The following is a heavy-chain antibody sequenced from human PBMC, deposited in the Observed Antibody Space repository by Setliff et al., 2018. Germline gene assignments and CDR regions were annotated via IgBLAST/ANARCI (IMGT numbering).Heavy chain of an antibody. J-gene: IGHJ4*02. CDR1: AFIFSSYW. V-gene: IGHV3-7*01. D-gene: IGHD2-15*01. Sequence: GGSLRLSCEASAFIFSSYWITWVRQAPGKGLERVAIINPDGSEKYYLDSVKGRFTISRDNSKNTLYLQMNSLRPEDTAVYYCARTCSGSGCYAGLESWGQGTPVTVSS. CDR2: INPDGSEK. CDR3: ARTCSGSGCYAGLES.